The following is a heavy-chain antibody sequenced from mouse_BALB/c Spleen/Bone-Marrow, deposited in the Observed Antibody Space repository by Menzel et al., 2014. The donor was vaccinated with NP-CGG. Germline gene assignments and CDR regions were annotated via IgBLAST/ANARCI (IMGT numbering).Heavy chain of an antibody. CDR1: GYTFTSYY. V-gene: IGHV1S81*02. CDR3: ARDHYYYGSSYWYFDV. J-gene: IGHJ1*01. D-gene: IGHD1-1*01. Sequence: QVQLQQSGAELVKPGASVKLSCKASGYTFTSYYMYWVKQRPGQGLEWIGGINPSNGGTNFNEKFKSKATLTVDKSSSTAYMQLSSLTSEDSAVYYCARDHYYYGSSYWYFDVWGAGTTGTGSS. CDR2: INPSNGGT.